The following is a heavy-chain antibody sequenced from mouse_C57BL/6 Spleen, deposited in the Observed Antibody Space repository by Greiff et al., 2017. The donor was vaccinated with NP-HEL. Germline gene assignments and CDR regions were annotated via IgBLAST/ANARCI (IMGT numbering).Heavy chain of an antibody. CDR3: ARSGSYYAMDY. CDR1: GYAFSSSW. CDR2: IYPGDGDT. Sequence: QVQLQQSGAELVRPGASVKISCKASGYAFSSSWMNWVKQRPGKGLEWIGRIYPGDGDTNYNGKFKGKATLTADKSSSTAYMQLSSLTSEDSAVYFCARSGSYYAMDYWGQGTSVTVSS. J-gene: IGHJ4*01. V-gene: IGHV1-82*01.